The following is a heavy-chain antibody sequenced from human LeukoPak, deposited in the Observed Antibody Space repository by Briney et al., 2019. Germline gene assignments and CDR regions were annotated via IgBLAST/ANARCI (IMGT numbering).Heavy chain of an antibody. Sequence: GGSLRLSCAASGFTFSSYAMTWVRQAPGKGLEWVSIISGSGGSTSYADSVKGRFTISRDNSKNTLYLQMNSLRAEDTALYYCAKPYSGTILTGWFDPWGLGTLVTVSS. CDR3: AKPYSGTILTGWFDP. CDR2: ISGSGGST. CDR1: GFTFSSYA. D-gene: IGHD3-9*01. J-gene: IGHJ5*02. V-gene: IGHV3-23*01.